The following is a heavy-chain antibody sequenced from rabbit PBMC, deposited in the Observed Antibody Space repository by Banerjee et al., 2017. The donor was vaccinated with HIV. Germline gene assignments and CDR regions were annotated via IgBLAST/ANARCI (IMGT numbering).Heavy chain of an antibody. D-gene: IGHD6-1*01. V-gene: IGHV1S40*01. CDR3: ARDYIYGDGDCALGYFNL. CDR2: IYAGSSGSA. J-gene: IGHJ4*01. CDR1: GFDFSSNA. Sequence: QSLEESGGDLVKPGASLTLTCTASGFDFSSNAMCWVRQAPGKGLEWIACIYAGSSGSAYYASWAKGRFTISKTSSTTVTLQMTSLTAADTATYFCARDYIYGDGDCALGYFNLWGQGTLVTVS.